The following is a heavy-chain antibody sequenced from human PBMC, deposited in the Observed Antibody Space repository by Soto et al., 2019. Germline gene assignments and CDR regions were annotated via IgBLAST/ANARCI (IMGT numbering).Heavy chain of an antibody. CDR1: GDSVSSNSAA. D-gene: IGHD3-3*01. V-gene: IGHV6-1*01. J-gene: IGHJ4*02. CDR2: TYYRSKWYN. Sequence: SQTLSLTCAISGDSVSSNSAAWNWIRQSPSRGFEWLGRTYYRSKWYNDYAVSVKSRITINPDTSKNQFSLQLNSVTPEDTAVYYCARDRRFLEWFHPVYFDYWGQGTLVTVSS. CDR3: ARDRRFLEWFHPVYFDY.